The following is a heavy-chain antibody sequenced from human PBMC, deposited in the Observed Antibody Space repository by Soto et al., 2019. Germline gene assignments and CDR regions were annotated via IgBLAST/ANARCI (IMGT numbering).Heavy chain of an antibody. CDR1: GYSFTSYW. CDR2: IDPSDSYT. V-gene: IGHV5-10-1*01. Sequence: PGESLKISCKGSGYSFTSYWISWVRQMPGKGLEWMGRIDPSDSYTNYSPSFQGHVTISADKSISTAYLQWSSLKASDTAMYYCARSGAYYDSSGYYLPDYWGQGTLVTVSS. J-gene: IGHJ4*02. CDR3: ARSGAYYDSSGYYLPDY. D-gene: IGHD3-22*01.